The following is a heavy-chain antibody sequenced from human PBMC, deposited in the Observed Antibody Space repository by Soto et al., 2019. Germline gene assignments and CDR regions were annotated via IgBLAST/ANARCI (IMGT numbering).Heavy chain of an antibody. V-gene: IGHV3-74*01. CDR2: ISPDGSGT. CDR1: GFTFRSYW. J-gene: IGHJ6*02. CDR3: AKDRDYYYYNMDV. Sequence: GGSLRLSCEASGFTFRSYWMHWVRQAPGKGLVWVSGISPDGSGTFYADSVKGRFTISRDNSKNTLFLQMNSLRPEDTAMFYCAKDRDYYYYNMDVWGQGTTVTVSS.